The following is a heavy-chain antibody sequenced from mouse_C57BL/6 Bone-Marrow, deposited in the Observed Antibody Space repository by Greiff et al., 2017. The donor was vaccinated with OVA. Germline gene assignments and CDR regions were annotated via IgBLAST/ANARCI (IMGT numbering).Heavy chain of an antibody. J-gene: IGHJ4*01. D-gene: IGHD1-1*01. V-gene: IGHV1-69*01. CDR1: GYTFTSYW. CDR2: IDPSDSYT. CDR3: ARDHYYGSSPLYAMDY. Sequence: QVQLQQPGAELVMPGASVKLSCKASGYTFTSYWMHWVKQRPGQGLEWIGEIDPSDSYTNYNQKFKGKSTLTVDESSSTAYMQLSSLTSEDSAVYYCARDHYYGSSPLYAMDYWGQGTSVTVSS.